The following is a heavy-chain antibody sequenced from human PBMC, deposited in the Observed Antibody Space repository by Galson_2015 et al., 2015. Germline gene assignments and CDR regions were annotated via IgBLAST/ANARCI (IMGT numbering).Heavy chain of an antibody. J-gene: IGHJ4*02. CDR1: GFTFSSYA. Sequence: SGAEVKKPGESLKISCAASGFTFSSYAMSWVRQAPGKGLEWVSAISGSGGSTYYADSVKGRFTISRDNSKNTLYLQMNSLRAEDTAVYYCAKEVVGPHPYWGQGTLVTVSS. CDR3: AKEVVGPHPY. D-gene: IGHD6-19*01. CDR2: ISGSGGST. V-gene: IGHV3-23*01.